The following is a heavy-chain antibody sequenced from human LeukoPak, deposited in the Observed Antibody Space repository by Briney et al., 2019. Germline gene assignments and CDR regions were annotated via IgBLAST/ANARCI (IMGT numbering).Heavy chain of an antibody. CDR3: AREHTAVAPVRWFDP. D-gene: IGHD5-18*01. CDR1: GYTFTSYY. Sequence: ASVKVSCKASGYTFTSYYMHWVRQAPGQGLEWMGIINPSGGSTSYAQKFQGRVTMTRDTSTSTVYMELSSLRSEDTAVYYCAREHTAVAPVRWFDPWGQGTLVTVSS. CDR2: INPSGGST. V-gene: IGHV1-46*01. J-gene: IGHJ5*02.